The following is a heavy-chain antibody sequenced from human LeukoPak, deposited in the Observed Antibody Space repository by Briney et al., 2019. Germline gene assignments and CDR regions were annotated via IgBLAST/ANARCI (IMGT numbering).Heavy chain of an antibody. J-gene: IGHJ4*02. CDR3: ARDRLIGS. V-gene: IGHV3-21*01. D-gene: IGHD1-26*01. CDR2: ISSSSSYI. CDR1: GFPFSSHS. Sequence: GGPLRLSCAPSGFPFSSHSMNWVRQAPGKGLEWVSSISSSSSYIYYADSVKGRFTISRDNAKNSLYLQMNSLRAEDTAVYYCARDRLIGSWGQGTLVTVSS.